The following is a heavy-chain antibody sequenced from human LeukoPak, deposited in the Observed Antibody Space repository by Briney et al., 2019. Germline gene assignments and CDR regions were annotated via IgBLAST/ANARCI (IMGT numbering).Heavy chain of an antibody. CDR1: GFTFSNYG. J-gene: IGHJ4*02. CDR2: ISYDGSCK. V-gene: IGHV3-30*18. D-gene: IGHD2-2*01. CDR3: AKEKVVVVPAAILDY. Sequence: TGRSLRLSCAASGFTFSNYGMHWVRQAPGKGLEWVTVISYDGSCKYYADSVKGRFTISRDNSKNTLYLQMNSLRAEDTAVYYCAKEKVVVVPAAILDYWGQGTLVTVSS.